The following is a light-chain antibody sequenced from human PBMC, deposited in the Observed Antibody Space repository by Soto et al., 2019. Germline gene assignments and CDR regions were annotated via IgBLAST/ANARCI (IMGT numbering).Light chain of an antibody. J-gene: IGLJ1*01. V-gene: IGLV2-8*01. CDR2: EVT. CDR1: ISDFGGYDY. Sequence: QSVLTQATSASGAPVQSVSISCTRTISDFGGYDYVSWYQQHPGKAPKLMIYEVTIRPSGVSDRFSGSKSGNTASLTVSGLQAEDEAEYYCSSYTGGNPSYVLGTGTKVTV. CDR3: SSYTGGNPSYV.